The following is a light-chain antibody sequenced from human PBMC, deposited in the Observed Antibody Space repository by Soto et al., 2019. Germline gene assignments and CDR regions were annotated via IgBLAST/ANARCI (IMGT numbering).Light chain of an antibody. CDR3: QKYNSAPRT. J-gene: IGKJ1*01. Sequence: DIQMTQSPSSLSASVGDRVTITCRASQAISNYLAWYQQKPGKVLKLLIYAASTLQSGVPSRFSGSGSGTDFTLTISSLQPEDVATYYCQKYNSAPRTFGQGTKVEIK. V-gene: IGKV1-27*01. CDR1: QAISNY. CDR2: AAS.